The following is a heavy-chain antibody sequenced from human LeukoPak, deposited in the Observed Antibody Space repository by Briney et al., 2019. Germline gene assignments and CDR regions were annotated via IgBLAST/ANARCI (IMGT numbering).Heavy chain of an antibody. J-gene: IGHJ6*02. CDR3: GGHQGGMDG. CDR1: GYSFTTYW. Sequence: GESLKISCKASGYSFTTYWVAWVRQMPGKGLEWMGMISPGDFDTRYTPSFKGQVTISADKSISTAYLQWSSLKASDTATYYWGGHQGGMDGWGQGTTVTVSS. V-gene: IGHV5-51*01. CDR2: ISPGDFDT.